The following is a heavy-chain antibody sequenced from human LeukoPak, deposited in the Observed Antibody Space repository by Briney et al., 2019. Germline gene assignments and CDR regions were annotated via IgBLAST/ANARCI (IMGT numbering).Heavy chain of an antibody. V-gene: IGHV1-69*05. CDR1: GGTFSSYA. CDR2: IIPIFGTT. J-gene: IGHJ4*02. CDR3: ARGDY. Sequence: SVKVSCKASGGTFSSYAISWVRQAPGQGLEWMGGIIPIFGTTNYAQNFQGRVTLTRDTSISTAYMELTSLRSEDTAVYYCARGDYWGQGTLVTVSS.